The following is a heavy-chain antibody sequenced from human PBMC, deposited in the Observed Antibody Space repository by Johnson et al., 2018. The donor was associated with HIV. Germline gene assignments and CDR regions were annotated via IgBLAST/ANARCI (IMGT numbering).Heavy chain of an antibody. J-gene: IGHJ3*02. Sequence: QVQLVESGGGVVQPGRSLRLSCAASGFTFSSYTMHWVRQAPGKGLAWVTVISYDGSNKYYADSVKGRFTISRDNSKNTLYLQMNSLRAEDTAVYYCAREGYDSSGYSDAFDIWGQGTMVTVSS. D-gene: IGHD3-22*01. CDR1: GFTFSSYT. CDR3: AREGYDSSGYSDAFDI. V-gene: IGHV3-30*04. CDR2: ISYDGSNK.